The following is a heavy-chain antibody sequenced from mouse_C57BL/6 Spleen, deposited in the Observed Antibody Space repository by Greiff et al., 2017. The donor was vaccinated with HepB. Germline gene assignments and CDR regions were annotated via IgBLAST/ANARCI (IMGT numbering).Heavy chain of an antibody. J-gene: IGHJ2*01. CDR2: INPSSGYT. CDR3: AGWDSAVEGISIGC. V-gene: IGHV1-7*01. CDR1: GYTFTSYW. D-gene: IGHD1-1*01. Sequence: VQLQQSGAELAKPGASVKLSCKASGYTFTSYWTHWVKQRPGQGLEWIGYINPSSGYTKYNQKFKDKATLTADKSSSTAYMQLSSLTYEDSAVYYCAGWDSAVEGISIGCWGEGATLSVSS.